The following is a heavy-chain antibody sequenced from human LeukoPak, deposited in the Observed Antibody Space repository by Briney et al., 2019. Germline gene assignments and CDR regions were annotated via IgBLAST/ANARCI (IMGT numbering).Heavy chain of an antibody. CDR2: FDGTT. D-gene: IGHD1-26*01. J-gene: IGHJ4*02. V-gene: IGHV3-23*01. CDR1: GFTFSSYA. Sequence: GGSLRLSCAASGFTFSSYAMSWVRQAPGKGLEWVSTFDGTTYYADSVKGRFTISRNNSKNTLYLVMNSLRAEDTAVYYCAKDSGTYYKDFHYWGQGTLVTVSS. CDR3: AKDSGTYYKDFHY.